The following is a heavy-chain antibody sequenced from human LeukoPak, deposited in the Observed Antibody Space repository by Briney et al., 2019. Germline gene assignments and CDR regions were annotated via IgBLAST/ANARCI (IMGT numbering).Heavy chain of an antibody. J-gene: IGHJ1*01. CDR3: ARVFFRLGIAVAGTNFQH. CDR1: GYTFTGYY. D-gene: IGHD6-19*01. CDR2: INPNSGGT. Sequence: ASVKVSCKASGYTFTGYYMHWVRQAPGQGLEWMGWINPNSGGTNYAQKFQGRVTMTRDTSISTAYMELSRLRSDDTAVYYCARVFFRLGIAVAGTNFQHWGQGTLVTVSS. V-gene: IGHV1-2*02.